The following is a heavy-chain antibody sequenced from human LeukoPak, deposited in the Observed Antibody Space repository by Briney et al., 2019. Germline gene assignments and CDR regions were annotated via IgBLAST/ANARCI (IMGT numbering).Heavy chain of an antibody. V-gene: IGHV3-7*04. Sequence: GGXLRLSCAASGFTFTDSWMSWVRQPPGKGLEWVVNIKPDGTEKYYVDSLKGRFTVSRDNAKNSLYLQMSSLRAEDTAVYYCARVRYGNYFDYWGQGTLVTVSS. CDR3: ARVRYGNYFDY. CDR2: IKPDGTEK. J-gene: IGHJ4*02. CDR1: GFTFTDSW. D-gene: IGHD3-16*02.